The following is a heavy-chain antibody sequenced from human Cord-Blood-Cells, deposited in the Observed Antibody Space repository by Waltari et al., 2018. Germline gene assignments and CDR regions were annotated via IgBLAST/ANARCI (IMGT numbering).Heavy chain of an antibody. D-gene: IGHD2-15*01. J-gene: IGHJ3*02. V-gene: IGHV4-39*01. Sequence: QLQLQESGPGLVKPSETLSLTCTVSGGSISSSSYYWGWIRQPPGKGLEWIGSIYYSGNTYHNPTRKSRVTVAVSTSKYQLSLRLRSVTAADTDVCSCAKYGGNAFDIWGQGTMVTVSS. CDR3: AKYGGNAFDI. CDR2: IYYSGNT. CDR1: GGSISSSSYY.